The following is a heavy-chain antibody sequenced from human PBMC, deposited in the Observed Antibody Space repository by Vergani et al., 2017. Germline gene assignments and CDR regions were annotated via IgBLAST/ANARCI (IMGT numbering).Heavy chain of an antibody. CDR3: ARGEDDVRYFDWLPDTESWFDP. J-gene: IGHJ5*02. D-gene: IGHD3-9*01. CDR2: MNPNSGNT. CDR1: GYTFTSYD. Sequence: QVQLVQSGAEVKKPGASVKVSCKASGYTFTSYDINWVRQATGQGLEWMGWMNPNSGNTGYAQKFQGRVTMTRNTSISTAYMELSSLRSEDTAVYYCARGEDDVRYFDWLPDTESWFDPWGQGTLVTVSS. V-gene: IGHV1-8*01.